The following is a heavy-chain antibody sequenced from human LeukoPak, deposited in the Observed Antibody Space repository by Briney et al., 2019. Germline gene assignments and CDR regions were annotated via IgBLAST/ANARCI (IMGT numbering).Heavy chain of an antibody. CDR3: VRAIYGVATYATSYYFDS. CDR2: IYSSGTT. J-gene: IGHJ4*02. CDR1: GGSVRSYY. V-gene: IGHV4-59*02. Sequence: PSETLSLTCTVSGGSVRSYYWSWIRQSPGKGLEWIAYIYSSGTTNYNPSFKNRVTISIDAPKNQLSLEVTSVTAADTAVYYCVRAIYGVATYATSYYFDSWGQGTLVTVSS. D-gene: IGHD4/OR15-4a*01.